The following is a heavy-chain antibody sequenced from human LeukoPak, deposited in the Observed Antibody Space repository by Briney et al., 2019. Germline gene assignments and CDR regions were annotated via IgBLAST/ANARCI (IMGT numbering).Heavy chain of an antibody. CDR1: GYNFSNYW. CDR2: IHPGDSNT. V-gene: IGHV5-51*01. J-gene: IGHJ3*01. Sequence: GESLKISCKGSGYNFSNYWIGWVRQMPGKGLEWMGIIHPGDSNTRSSPSFQGQVTISADKSIATAFLQWSSLKASDTAIYYCARRLWFGDQEVFDVWGQGTMVTVSS. CDR3: ARRLWFGDQEVFDV. D-gene: IGHD3-10*01.